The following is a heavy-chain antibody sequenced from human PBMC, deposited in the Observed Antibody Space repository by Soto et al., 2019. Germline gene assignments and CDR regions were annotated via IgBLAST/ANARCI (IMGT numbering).Heavy chain of an antibody. Sequence: SETLSLTCTVSGGSISSYYWSWIRQPPGKGLEWIGYIYYSGSTNYNPSLKSRVTISVDTSKNQFSLKLSSVTAADTAVYYCARRGDTAMAHFDYWGQGTLVTVSS. J-gene: IGHJ4*02. D-gene: IGHD5-18*01. CDR3: ARRGDTAMAHFDY. CDR1: GGSISSYY. CDR2: IYYSGST. V-gene: IGHV4-59*01.